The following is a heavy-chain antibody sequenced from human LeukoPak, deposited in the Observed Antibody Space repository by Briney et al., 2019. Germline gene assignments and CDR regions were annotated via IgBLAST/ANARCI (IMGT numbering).Heavy chain of an antibody. CDR1: GYTFTGYY. CDR3: ARDKVGGSGSYSWVAADY. D-gene: IGHD3-10*01. Sequence: EASVKVSCKASGYTFTGYYMHWVRQAPGQGLEWMGWINPNSGGTNYAQKFQGWVTMTRDTSISTAYMELSRLRSDDTAVYYCARDKVGGSGSYSWVAADYWGQGTLVTVSS. J-gene: IGHJ4*02. CDR2: INPNSGGT. V-gene: IGHV1-2*04.